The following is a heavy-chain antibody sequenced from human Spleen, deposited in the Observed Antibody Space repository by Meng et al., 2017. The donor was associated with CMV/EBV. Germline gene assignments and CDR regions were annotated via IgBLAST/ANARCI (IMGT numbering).Heavy chain of an antibody. CDR1: GGTFSSYA. J-gene: IGHJ4*02. CDR2: ISAYNTNT. D-gene: IGHD2-2*01. Sequence: ASVKVSCKASGGTFSSYAISWVRQAPGQGLEWMGLISAYNTNTNYGQKLQGRVTMTTDTSTSTAYMELRSLTSDDTAVYYCARDLFVVVPAANGYWGQETLVTVSS. CDR3: ARDLFVVVPAANGY. V-gene: IGHV1-18*01.